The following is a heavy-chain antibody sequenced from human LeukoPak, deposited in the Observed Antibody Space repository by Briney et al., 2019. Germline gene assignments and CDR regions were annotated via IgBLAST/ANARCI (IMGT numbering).Heavy chain of an antibody. CDR3: ARDLWKAAPGEFDY. D-gene: IGHD1-1*01. CDR2: ISSSGSTI. J-gene: IGHJ4*01. Sequence: GRSLRLSRAASGFTFSRYSMTWVRQAPGKGLEWVSYISSSGSTIYDADSVEGRFTISRDNAKNSLYLQMNSLSAEDTAVYYCARDLWKAAPGEFDYLGQGTLVTVSS. CDR1: GFTFSRYS. V-gene: IGHV3-48*04.